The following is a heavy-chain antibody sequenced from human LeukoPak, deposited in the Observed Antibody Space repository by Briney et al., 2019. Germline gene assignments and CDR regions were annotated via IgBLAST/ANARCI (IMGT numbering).Heavy chain of an antibody. CDR3: AKDPIPYYYGSGSYFVN. CDR1: GLTYNRFA. Sequence: GGSLRLSCAASGLTYNRFAMSWVRQAPGKGLEWVSTISNSGDGTYYAASVKGRFTISRDNSRNTLYLQMNSLRAEDTAIYYCAKDPIPYYYGSGSYFVNWGQGTLVTVSS. J-gene: IGHJ4*02. D-gene: IGHD3-10*01. CDR2: ISNSGDGT. V-gene: IGHV3-23*01.